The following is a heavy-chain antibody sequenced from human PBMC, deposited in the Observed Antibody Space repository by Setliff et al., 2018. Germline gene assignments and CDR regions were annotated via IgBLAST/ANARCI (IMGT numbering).Heavy chain of an antibody. D-gene: IGHD3-22*01. J-gene: IGHJ4*02. Sequence: ASVKVSCKSSGFTFTDYGITWGRQVPGQGLEWMGWINNYNFNTQYAQKFQGRVTVTTDTSTTTAYMELRSLRADDTAVYYCARINVYVSSGYYYAPELWGQGTTVTVS. V-gene: IGHV1-18*01. CDR2: INNYNFNT. CDR3: ARINVYVSSGYYYAPEL. CDR1: GFTFTDYG.